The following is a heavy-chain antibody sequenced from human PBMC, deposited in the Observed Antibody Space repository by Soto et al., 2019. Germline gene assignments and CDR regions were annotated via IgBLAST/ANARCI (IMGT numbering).Heavy chain of an antibody. J-gene: IGHJ6*02. CDR3: AKDLAYYDSWSGYPAYYYYGMDV. D-gene: IGHD3-3*01. CDR1: GFTFSSYG. Sequence: GGSLRLSCAASGFTFSSYGMHWVRQAPGKGLEWVAVISYDGSNKYYADSVKGRFTISRDNSKNTLYLQMNSLRAEDTAVYYCAKDLAYYDSWSGYPAYYYYGMDVWGQGTTVTVSS. CDR2: ISYDGSNK. V-gene: IGHV3-30*18.